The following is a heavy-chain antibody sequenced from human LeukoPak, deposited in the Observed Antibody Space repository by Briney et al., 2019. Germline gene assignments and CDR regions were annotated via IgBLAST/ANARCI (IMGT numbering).Heavy chain of an antibody. D-gene: IGHD6-13*01. J-gene: IGHJ6*02. CDR3: ARDVYSSSWYYYYYGMDV. CDR1: GFTFSIYS. V-gene: IGHV3-21*01. CDR2: ISSSSSYI. Sequence: PGGSLRLSCAACGFTFSIYSMNWVRQAQGKGLEWASSISSSSSYIYYADSVKGRFTISRDNAKNSLYLQMNSLRAEDTAVYYCARDVYSSSWYYYYYGMDVWGQGTTVTVSS.